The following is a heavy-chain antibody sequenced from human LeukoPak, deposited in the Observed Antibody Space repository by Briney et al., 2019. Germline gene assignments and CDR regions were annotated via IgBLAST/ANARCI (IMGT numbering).Heavy chain of an antibody. J-gene: IGHJ4*02. CDR1: GYTFTSYD. V-gene: IGHV1-8*02. D-gene: IGHD2-2*02. CDR3: ARELRYCSSTSCYNYFWY. Sequence: ASVKVSCKASGYTFTSYDINWVRQATGQGLEWMGWMNPNSGNTGYAQKFQGRVTMTRNTSISTAYMELSSLRSEDTAVYYCARELRYCSSTSCYNYFWYWGQGTLVTVSS. CDR2: MNPNSGNT.